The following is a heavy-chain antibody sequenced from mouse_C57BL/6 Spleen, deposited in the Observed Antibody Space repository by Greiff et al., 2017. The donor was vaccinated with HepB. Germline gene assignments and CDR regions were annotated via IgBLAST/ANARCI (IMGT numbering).Heavy chain of an antibody. CDR1: GFTFSSYG. D-gene: IGHD1-1*01. V-gene: IGHV5-6*01. CDR2: ISSGGSYT. J-gene: IGHJ2*01. Sequence: EVHLVESGGDLVKPGGSLKLSCAASGFTFSSYGMSWVRQTPDKRLEWVATISSGGSYTYYPDSVKGRFTISRDNAKNTLYLQMSSLKSEDTAMYYCARDTTVVAPFDYWGQGTTLTVSS. CDR3: ARDTTVVAPFDY.